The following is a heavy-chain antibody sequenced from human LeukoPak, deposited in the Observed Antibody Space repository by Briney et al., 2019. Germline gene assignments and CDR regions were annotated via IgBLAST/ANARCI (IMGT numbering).Heavy chain of an antibody. CDR2: ISGSGGST. D-gene: IGHD2-2*02. V-gene: IGHV3-23*01. CDR3: AKLGYCSSTSCYKRAPGAFDI. Sequence: PSETLSLTCTVSGGSISSSSYYWGWIRQPPGKGLEWVSAISGSGGSTYYADSVKGRFTISRDNSKNTLYLQMNSLRAEDTAVYYCAKLGYCSSTSCYKRAPGAFDIWGQGTMVTVSS. CDR1: GGSISSSSYY. J-gene: IGHJ3*02.